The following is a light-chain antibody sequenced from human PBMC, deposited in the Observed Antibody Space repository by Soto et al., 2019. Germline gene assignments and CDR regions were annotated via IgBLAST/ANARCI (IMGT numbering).Light chain of an antibody. Sequence: DIQMTQSPSILSASVGDRVTITCRASQSVSSWLAWYQQKPGKVPKLLIYKASTLESGVPSRFSGSGSGTEFTLTISSLQPDDFATYYCQQYNSNPLTFGGGTKVEIK. CDR1: QSVSSW. V-gene: IGKV1-5*03. CDR3: QQYNSNPLT. J-gene: IGKJ4*01. CDR2: KAS.